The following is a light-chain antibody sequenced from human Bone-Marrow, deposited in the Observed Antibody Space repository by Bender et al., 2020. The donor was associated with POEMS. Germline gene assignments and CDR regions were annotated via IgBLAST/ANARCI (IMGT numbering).Light chain of an antibody. V-gene: IGLV2-11*01. J-gene: IGLJ3*02. CDR1: TTDVGNYNY. CDR3: CSYTRSRTWV. CDR2: DVN. Sequence: QSALTQPRSVSGSPGQSVTISCTGTTTDVGNYNYVSWYQHHPGKAPQLIIYDVNKRPSGVPDRFSASKSDNTASLTISGLQAEEESEYYCCSYTRSRTWVFGGGAKLTVL.